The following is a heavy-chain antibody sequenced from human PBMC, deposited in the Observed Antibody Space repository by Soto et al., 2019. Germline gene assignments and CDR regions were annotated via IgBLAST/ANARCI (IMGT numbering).Heavy chain of an antibody. CDR3: ASHGITGSTEQYYYYGMVV. J-gene: IGHJ6*02. D-gene: IGHD1-7*01. Sequence: SVKVSCKASGYTFTSYYMHWVRQAPGRGLEWMGIINPSGGSTNYAQKFQGRVTMTRDTSTSTVYMEQSSLRSEDTAVYYCASHGITGSTEQYYYYGMVVRGERTTVSVSS. CDR2: INPSGGST. V-gene: IGHV1-46*01. CDR1: GYTFTSYY.